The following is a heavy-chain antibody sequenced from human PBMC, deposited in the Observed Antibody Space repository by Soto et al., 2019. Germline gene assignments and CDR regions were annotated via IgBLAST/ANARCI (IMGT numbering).Heavy chain of an antibody. CDR1: GYTFTSYG. V-gene: IGHV1-18*01. CDR2: ISAYNGNT. D-gene: IGHD2-21*01. J-gene: IGHJ4*02. CDR3: AREPVMYETGRFDY. Sequence: ASVNVSCKASGYTFTSYGISWVRQAPGQGLEWMGWISAYNGNTNYAQKLQGRVTMTTDTSTSTAYMELRSLRSDDTAVYYCAREPVMYETGRFDYWGQGTLVTVSS.